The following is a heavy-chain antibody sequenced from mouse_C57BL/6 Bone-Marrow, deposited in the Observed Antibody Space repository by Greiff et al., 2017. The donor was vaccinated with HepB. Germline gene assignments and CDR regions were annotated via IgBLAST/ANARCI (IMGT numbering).Heavy chain of an antibody. CDR1: GYTFTSYW. D-gene: IGHD1-3*01. J-gene: IGHJ4*01. V-gene: IGHV1-74*01. CDR3: AIVSGGDAMDY. Sequence: VKLQQPGAELVKPGASVKVSCKASGYTFTSYWMHWVKQRPGQGLEWIGRIHPSDSDTNYNQKFKGKATLTVDKSSSTAYMQLSSLTSEDSAVYYCAIVSGGDAMDYWGQGTSVTVSS. CDR2: IHPSDSDT.